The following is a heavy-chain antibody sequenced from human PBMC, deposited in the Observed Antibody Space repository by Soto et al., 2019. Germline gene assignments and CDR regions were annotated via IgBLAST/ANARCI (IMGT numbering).Heavy chain of an antibody. V-gene: IGHV3-23*01. CDR1: GFTFSSYA. CDR2: SSGSGSST. J-gene: IGHJ3*02. D-gene: IGHD3-22*01. Sequence: GGSLRLSCAASGFTFSSYAMSWVRQAPGKGLEWVSASSGSGSSTYYADAVKGRFTISIDNAKNTMYLQMNSMGAEDTAVNYCAKDYDDSSGYYDAFDIWGQGTMVTVSS. CDR3: AKDYDDSSGYYDAFDI.